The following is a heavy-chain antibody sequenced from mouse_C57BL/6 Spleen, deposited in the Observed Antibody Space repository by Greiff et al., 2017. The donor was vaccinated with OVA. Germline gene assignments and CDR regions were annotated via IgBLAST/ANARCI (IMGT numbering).Heavy chain of an antibody. CDR2: INPNNGGT. J-gene: IGHJ2*01. CDR3: ARSTTDDY. Sequence: EVKLQQSGPELVKPGASVKISCKASGYTFTDYYMNWVKQSPGKSLEWIGDINPNNGGTSYNQKFKGKATLTVDKSSSTAYMELRSLTSEDSAVYYCARSTTDDYWGQGTTLTVSS. CDR1: GYTFTDYY. V-gene: IGHV1-26*01. D-gene: IGHD1-1*01.